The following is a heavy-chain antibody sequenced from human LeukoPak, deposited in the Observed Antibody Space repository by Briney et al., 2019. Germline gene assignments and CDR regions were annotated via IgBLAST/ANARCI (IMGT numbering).Heavy chain of an antibody. V-gene: IGHV4-39*01. CDR3: ARRGLSEWDRDAFDI. Sequence: SETLSLTCTVSGGSISSSSYYWGCIRQPPGKALEGIGRIYYSGSTYYNPSLKSRVTISVDTSKNQFSLKLSSVTAADTAVYYCARRGLSEWDRDAFDIWGQGTMVTVSS. CDR1: GGSISSSSYY. D-gene: IGHD1-26*01. J-gene: IGHJ3*02. CDR2: IYYSGST.